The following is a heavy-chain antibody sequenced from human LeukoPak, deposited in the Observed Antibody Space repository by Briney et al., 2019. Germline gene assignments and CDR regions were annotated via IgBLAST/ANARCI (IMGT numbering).Heavy chain of an antibody. CDR3: ARVKIWGSYPIDY. Sequence: PSQTLSLTCTVPGGSISSNDFYWSWIRQPPGKGLEWFGYIYYSGSTYYNPSLRSRVTLSVDTSKNQFSLKLSSVTAADTAVYYCARVKIWGSYPIDYWGQGSLVTVSS. CDR2: IYYSGST. CDR1: GGSISSNDFY. V-gene: IGHV4-30-4*01. D-gene: IGHD1-26*01. J-gene: IGHJ4*02.